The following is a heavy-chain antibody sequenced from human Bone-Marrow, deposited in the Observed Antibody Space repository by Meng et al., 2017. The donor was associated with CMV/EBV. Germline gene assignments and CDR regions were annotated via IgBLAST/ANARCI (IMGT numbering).Heavy chain of an antibody. J-gene: IGHJ4*02. CDR2: IYYSGST. D-gene: IGHD6-6*01. CDR1: GGSISSYY. Sequence: SETLSLTCTVSGGSISSYYWSWIRQPPGKGLEWIGYIYYSGSTNYNPSLKSRVTISVDTSKNQLSLKLSSVTAADTAVYYCARRLGPYYFDYWGQGKLVTVSS. CDR3: ARRLGPYYFDY. V-gene: IGHV4-59*01.